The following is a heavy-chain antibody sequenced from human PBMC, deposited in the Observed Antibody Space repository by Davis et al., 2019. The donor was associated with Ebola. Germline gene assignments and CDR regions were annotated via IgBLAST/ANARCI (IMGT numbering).Heavy chain of an antibody. CDR1: GFSVSDSY. Sequence: GSSLKISCAVSGFSVSDSYMHWVRQAPGKGLEWVSVLYSSGSTTYYADCVQGRFTISSDNSENVLYLQMDSLRPDDTAIYFCARALHDEVLDYWGQGTPVTVSS. J-gene: IGHJ4*02. CDR3: ARALHDEVLDY. CDR2: LYSSGSTT. D-gene: IGHD1-1*01. V-gene: IGHV3-66*03.